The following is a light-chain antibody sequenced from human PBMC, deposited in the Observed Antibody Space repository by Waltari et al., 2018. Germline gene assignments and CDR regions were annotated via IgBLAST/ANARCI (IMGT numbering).Light chain of an antibody. CDR1: SSDVGAYNS. J-gene: IGLJ3*02. CDR3: SSFTTTNSWL. Sequence: QSALTQPASVSGSPGQSITIPCSGSSSDVGAYNSVSCYHQPPAKAPKLLISEVSNRPSGVSNRFSGSKSGNTASLTISGLQAEDEADYYCSSFTTTNSWLFGGGTKVTVL. CDR2: EVS. V-gene: IGLV2-14*01.